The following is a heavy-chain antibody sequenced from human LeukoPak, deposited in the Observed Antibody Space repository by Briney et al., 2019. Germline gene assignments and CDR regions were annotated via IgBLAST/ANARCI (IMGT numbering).Heavy chain of an antibody. J-gene: IGHJ4*02. D-gene: IGHD2-21*01. CDR1: GFTFTNYA. V-gene: IGHV3-23*01. Sequence: GGSLRLSCVASGFTFTNYAMSWVRQAPGKGLEWVSSMVGGVFKTNYADSVKGRFSISRDTSTNTRSLEMNSLRANDPALYYCAKDNFGLVPYCFDSWGQGTLVTVSS. CDR3: AKDNFGLVPYCFDS. CDR2: MVGGVFKT.